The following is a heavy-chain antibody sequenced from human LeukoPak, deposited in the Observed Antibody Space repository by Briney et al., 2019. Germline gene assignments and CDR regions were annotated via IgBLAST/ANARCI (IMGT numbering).Heavy chain of an antibody. CDR1: GDSIRSDSW. Sequence: PSETLSLTCAVSGDSIRSDSWWIWVRQAPGKGLEWIGERYHDGRRTYNPSLKSRVSISLDESENQYSLELTSVTAADTAVYFCAREKGYLMEVDVWGQGTTVTVSS. J-gene: IGHJ6*02. D-gene: IGHD6-13*01. CDR3: AREKGYLMEVDV. CDR2: RYHDGRR. V-gene: IGHV4-4*02.